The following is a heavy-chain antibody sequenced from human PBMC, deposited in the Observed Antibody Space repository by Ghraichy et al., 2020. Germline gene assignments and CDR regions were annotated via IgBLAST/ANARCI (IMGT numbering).Heavy chain of an antibody. Sequence: GSLRLSCAASGFTFSSYAMSWVRQAPGKGLEWVSAISGSGGSTYYADSVKGRFTISRDNSKNTLYLQMNSLRAEDTAVYYCAKDHVFQYSGYDYSYFDYWGQGTLVTVSS. J-gene: IGHJ4*02. V-gene: IGHV3-23*01. CDR2: ISGSGGST. CDR1: GFTFSSYA. CDR3: AKDHVFQYSGYDYSYFDY. D-gene: IGHD5-12*01.